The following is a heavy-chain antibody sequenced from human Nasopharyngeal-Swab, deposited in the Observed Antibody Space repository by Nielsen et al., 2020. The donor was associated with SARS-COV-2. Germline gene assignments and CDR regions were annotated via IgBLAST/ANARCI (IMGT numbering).Heavy chain of an antibody. CDR2: ISGSGGST. Sequence: GESLKLSCAASGFTFSSYAMSWVLQAPGKGLEWVSAISGSGGSTYYADSVKGRFTISRDNSKNTLYLQMNSLRAEDTAVYYCAKDLYAVAGPLFDYWGKGTLVTVSS. D-gene: IGHD6-19*01. J-gene: IGHJ4*02. V-gene: IGHV3-23*01. CDR1: GFTFSSYA. CDR3: AKDLYAVAGPLFDY.